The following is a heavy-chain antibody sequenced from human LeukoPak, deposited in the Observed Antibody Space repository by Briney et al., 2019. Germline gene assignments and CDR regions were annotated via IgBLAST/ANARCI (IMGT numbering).Heavy chain of an antibody. J-gene: IGHJ4*02. CDR3: EKDVRGTYLEVFDY. CDR1: GFSFDDYA. CDR2: IRWNSDTI. D-gene: IGHD3-10*01. Sequence: GGSLRLSCAASGFSFDDYAMHWVRQAPGKGLEWVSGIRWNSDTIGYVDSVKGRFTISRDNAKNALYLQMNSLRAEDTALYYCEKDVRGTYLEVFDYWGQETLVTVSS. V-gene: IGHV3-9*01.